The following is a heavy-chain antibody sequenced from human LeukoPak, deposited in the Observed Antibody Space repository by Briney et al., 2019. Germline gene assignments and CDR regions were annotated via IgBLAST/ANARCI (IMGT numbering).Heavy chain of an antibody. CDR3: AREGPGDGYKSWAFDI. Sequence: GGSLTLSCAASGFTFSSYAMRWVRQAPGKGLEWVAVISYGGSNKYYADSVKSRFTISRDNYKNTLYLQMNSLRAEDTAVYYCAREGPGDGYKSWAFDIWGQGTMVTVSS. J-gene: IGHJ3*02. D-gene: IGHD5-24*01. CDR1: GFTFSSYA. V-gene: IGHV3-30-3*01. CDR2: ISYGGSNK.